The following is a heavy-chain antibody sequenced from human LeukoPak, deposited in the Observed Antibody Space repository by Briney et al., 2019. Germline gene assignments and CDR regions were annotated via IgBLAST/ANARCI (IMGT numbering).Heavy chain of an antibody. CDR3: ARSYCSSTSCLYYYYYYMDV. CDR2: IIPIFGTA. J-gene: IGHJ6*03. CDR1: GGTFSSYA. D-gene: IGHD2-2*01. V-gene: IGHV1-69*05. Sequence: SVKVSCKASGGTFSSYAISWVRQAPGQGLERMGGIIPIFGTANYAQKFQGRVTITTDESTSTAYMELSSLRSEDTAVYYCARSYCSSTSCLYYYYYYMDVWGKGTTVTVSS.